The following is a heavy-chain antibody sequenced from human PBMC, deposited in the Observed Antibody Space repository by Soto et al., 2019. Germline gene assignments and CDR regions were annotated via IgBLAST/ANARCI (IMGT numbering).Heavy chain of an antibody. V-gene: IGHV3-7*04. J-gene: IGHJ4*02. CDR1: GLNFNNAW. Sequence: EVQLVESGGDLVQPGGSLRLTCVVSGLNFNNAWMNWVRQAPGKGLEWVANRNPDGSAEGYVHSVRGRFTISRDNAKNSLYLQMNSRRADDTAVYYCGREKWLQPDYWGQGTLVTVSS. CDR2: RNPDGSAE. CDR3: GREKWLQPDY. D-gene: IGHD5-12*01.